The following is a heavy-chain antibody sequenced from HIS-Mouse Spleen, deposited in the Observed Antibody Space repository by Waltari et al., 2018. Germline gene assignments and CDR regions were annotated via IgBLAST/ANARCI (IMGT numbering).Heavy chain of an antibody. CDR3: AKDRGTRILNDANYDSSGDY. D-gene: IGHD3-22*01. J-gene: IGHJ4*02. Sequence: QVQLVESGGGVVQPGRSLRLSCAASAFTFSSDGMHWVRQAPGKGLEWVAVISYDGSNKYYADSVKGRFTISRDNSKNTLYLQMNSLRAEDTAVYYCAKDRGTRILNDANYDSSGDYWGQGTLVTVSS. CDR1: AFTFSSDG. CDR2: ISYDGSNK. V-gene: IGHV3-30*18.